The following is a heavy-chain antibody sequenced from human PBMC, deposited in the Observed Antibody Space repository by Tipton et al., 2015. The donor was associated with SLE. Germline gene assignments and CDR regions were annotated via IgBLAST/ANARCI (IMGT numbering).Heavy chain of an antibody. Sequence: SLRLSCAASGFIFSDYSMNWVRQAPGKGLEWVSSISDRSSYIYYADSVKGRFTISRDNAKNSLYLQMNNLRAEDTAVYYCAIDGAYCSSTSCPGPFYDYWGQGTLVTVSS. J-gene: IGHJ4*02. D-gene: IGHD2-2*01. CDR1: GFIFSDYS. V-gene: IGHV3-21*01. CDR3: AIDGAYCSSTSCPGPFYDY. CDR2: ISDRSSYI.